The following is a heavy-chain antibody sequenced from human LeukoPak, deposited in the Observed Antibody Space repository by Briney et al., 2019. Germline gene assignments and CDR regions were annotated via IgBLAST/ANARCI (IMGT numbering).Heavy chain of an antibody. J-gene: IGHJ6*02. CDR1: GFTFNTYG. V-gene: IGHV3-33*01. CDR3: ARVGCTGGSCLAYNYYPMDV. CDR2: IWYDGSDK. D-gene: IGHD2-15*01. Sequence: PGRSLRLSCAASGFTFNTYGMNWVRRAPGKGLEWVAIIWYDGSDKYYAESVKGRFTISRDNSKNTLYLQLNSLRAEDTAVYYCARVGCTGGSCLAYNYYPMDVWGQGTTVTVSS.